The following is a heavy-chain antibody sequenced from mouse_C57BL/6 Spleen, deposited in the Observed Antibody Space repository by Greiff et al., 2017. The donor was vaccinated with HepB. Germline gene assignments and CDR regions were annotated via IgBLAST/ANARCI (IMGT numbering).Heavy chain of an antibody. CDR2: IDPSDSYT. J-gene: IGHJ1*03. V-gene: IGHV1-59*01. D-gene: IGHD2-4*01. Sequence: VQLQQPGAELVRPGTSVKLSCKASGYTFTSYWMHWVQQRPGQGLEWIGVIDPSDSYTNYNQKFKGKATLTVDTSSSTAYMQLSSLTSEDSAVYYCARRGYDYDWYFDVWGTGTTVTVSS. CDR3: ARRGYDYDWYFDV. CDR1: GYTFTSYW.